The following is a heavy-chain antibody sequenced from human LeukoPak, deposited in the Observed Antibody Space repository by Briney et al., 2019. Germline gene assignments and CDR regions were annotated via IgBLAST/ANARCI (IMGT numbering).Heavy chain of an antibody. D-gene: IGHD2-8*01. CDR3: ARPSWGVDAFEI. Sequence: NPSETLSLTCTASGGSISSYYWSWIRQPPGKGLEWIGYIYYSGSTNYNPSLKSRVTISVDTSKNQFSLKLSSVTAADTAVYYCARPSWGVDAFEIWGKGQWSPSLQ. J-gene: IGHJ3*02. CDR1: GGSISSYY. CDR2: IYYSGST. V-gene: IGHV4-59*01.